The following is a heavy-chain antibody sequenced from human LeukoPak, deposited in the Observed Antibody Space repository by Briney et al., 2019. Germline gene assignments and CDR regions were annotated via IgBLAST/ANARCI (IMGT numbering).Heavy chain of an antibody. V-gene: IGHV3-7*03. Sequence: GGSLRLSCAAPGFTFSSYWMSWVRQAPGKGLEWVANIKQDGSEKYYVDSVKGRFIISRDNAKNSLYLQMNSLRAEDTAVYYCARGVDYWGQGTLVTVSS. CDR3: ARGVDY. CDR2: IKQDGSEK. J-gene: IGHJ4*02. CDR1: GFTFSSYW.